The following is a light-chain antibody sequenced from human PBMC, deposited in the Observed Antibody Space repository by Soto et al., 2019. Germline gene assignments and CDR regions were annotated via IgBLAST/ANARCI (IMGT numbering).Light chain of an antibody. CDR2: DVS. CDR3: RSYTSSSTYV. CDR1: SSDVGGYNY. Sequence: QSALTQPASVSGSPGQSIAISCTGTSSDVGGYNYVSWYQQHPGKAPKLMVYDVSNRPSGVSNRFSGSKSGNTASLTISGLHAEYEADYYCRSYTSSSTYVFRTGTKLTVL. J-gene: IGLJ1*01. V-gene: IGLV2-14*01.